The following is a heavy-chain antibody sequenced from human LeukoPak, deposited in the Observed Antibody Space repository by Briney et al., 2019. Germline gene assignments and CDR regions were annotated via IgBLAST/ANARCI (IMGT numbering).Heavy chain of an antibody. V-gene: IGHV1-18*01. CDR2: ISPYNGNA. CDR1: GYTFTSYG. D-gene: IGHD6-19*01. Sequence: ASVKVSCKASGYTFTSYGISWVRQAPAQGLEWMGWISPYNGNADYAQTSHGRVTMTTDTSKSTAYMELRSLRSDDTAVYYCARVGVGYSDGWYAGYWFGPWGQGTPVTVSS. CDR3: ARVGVGYSDGWYAGYWFGP. J-gene: IGHJ5*02.